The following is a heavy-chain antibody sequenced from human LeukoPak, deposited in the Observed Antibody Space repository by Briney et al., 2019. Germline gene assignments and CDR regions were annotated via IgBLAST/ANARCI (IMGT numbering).Heavy chain of an antibody. Sequence: SETLSLTCTVSGDSMSSGNYYWSWIRQPAGKGLEWIGRMYTSGSTNYNPSLKSRVIISVDTSKNQFSLQLNSVTAADTAVYYCARGVGTTNFDYRGQGTLVTVSS. CDR3: ARGVGTTNFDY. J-gene: IGHJ4*02. D-gene: IGHD1-26*01. CDR2: MYTSGST. CDR1: GDSMSSGNYY. V-gene: IGHV4-61*02.